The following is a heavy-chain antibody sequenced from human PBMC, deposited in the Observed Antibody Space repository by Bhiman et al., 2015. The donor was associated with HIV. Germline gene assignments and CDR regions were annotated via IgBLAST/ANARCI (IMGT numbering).Heavy chain of an antibody. CDR2: ISSSSSYI. J-gene: IGHJ6*02. CDR1: GFTFGSYW. D-gene: IGHD3-10*01. V-gene: IGHV3-21*03. CDR3: ARDQAREVNGMDV. Sequence: EVQLVESGGGLVRPGGSLRLSCVVSGFTFGSYWMTWVRQAPGKGLEWVSSISSSSSYIYYADSVKGRFTISRDNAKNSLYLQMNSLRAEDTGVYNCARDQAREVNGMDVWGQGTTVTVSS.